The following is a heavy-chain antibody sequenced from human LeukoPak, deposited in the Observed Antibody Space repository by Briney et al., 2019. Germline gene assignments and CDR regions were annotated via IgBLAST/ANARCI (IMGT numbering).Heavy chain of an antibody. J-gene: IGHJ4*02. CDR3: VREYPDGVGDCLAY. Sequence: GGSLRLSCAASGFIFNHYYMHWVRHAPGKGLVRVSRMWSEGGNIRYADSVKRRLTISRDNDKNTLYLQKNSVRGEDTPVYYCVREYPDGVGDCLAYWGQGTRVTVSS. V-gene: IGHV3-74*01. CDR1: GFIFNHYY. CDR2: MWSEGGNI. D-gene: IGHD2-21*02.